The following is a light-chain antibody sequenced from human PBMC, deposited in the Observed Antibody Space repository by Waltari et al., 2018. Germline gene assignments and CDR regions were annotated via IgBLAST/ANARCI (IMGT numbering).Light chain of an antibody. CDR3: QQYSYSPNT. CDR1: QSVSSSY. V-gene: IGKV3-20*01. J-gene: IGKJ2*01. Sequence: EIVLTQSPGTLSLSPAERATLSCRASQSVSSSYLAWYQQKPGQAPRLLIFDASNRATGIPDRFSGSGSGTDFTLTISRLEPEDFAVYFCQQYSYSPNTFGQGTKLEI. CDR2: DAS.